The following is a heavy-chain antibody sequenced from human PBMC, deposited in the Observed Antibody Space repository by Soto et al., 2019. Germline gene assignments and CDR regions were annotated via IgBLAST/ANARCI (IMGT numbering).Heavy chain of an antibody. D-gene: IGHD3-22*01. V-gene: IGHV4-30-4*01. Sequence: SETLSLTCTVSVGSISSGDYYWIWIRQPPGKGLEWIGYIYYSGSTYYNPSLKSRVTISVDTSKNQFSLKLSSVTAADTAVYYCARGLVEYFQHWGQGTLVTVSS. CDR1: VGSISSGDYY. CDR3: ARGLVEYFQH. CDR2: IYYSGST. J-gene: IGHJ1*01.